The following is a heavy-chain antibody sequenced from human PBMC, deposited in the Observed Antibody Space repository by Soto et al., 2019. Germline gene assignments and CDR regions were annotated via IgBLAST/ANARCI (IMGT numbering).Heavy chain of an antibody. D-gene: IGHD5-12*01. CDR2: IYSGGST. Sequence: EVQVVESGGGLIQPGGSLRLSCEVSGFSVTANYMSWVRQAQGKGLECVSVIYSGGSTYYIDSVKGRFSISRDISKNTLYLHMNSLGAQATAVYYCHGYGYWGQGTLVTVSS. J-gene: IGHJ4*02. V-gene: IGHV3-53*01. CDR1: GFSVTANY. CDR3: HGYGY.